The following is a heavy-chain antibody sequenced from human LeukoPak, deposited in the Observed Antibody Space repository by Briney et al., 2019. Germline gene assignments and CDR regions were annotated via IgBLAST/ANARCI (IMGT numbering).Heavy chain of an antibody. J-gene: IGHJ6*02. V-gene: IGHV1-69*13. Sequence: SVMVSCKASGGTFSSYAISWVRQAPGQGLEWMGWMNPNSGNTGYAQKFQGRVTITADESTSTAYMELSSLRSEDTAVYYCARGSGSGSSWDLYYYYGMDVWGQGTTVTVSS. CDR2: MNPNSGNT. D-gene: IGHD6-13*01. CDR3: ARGSGSGSSWDLYYYYGMDV. CDR1: GGTFSSYA.